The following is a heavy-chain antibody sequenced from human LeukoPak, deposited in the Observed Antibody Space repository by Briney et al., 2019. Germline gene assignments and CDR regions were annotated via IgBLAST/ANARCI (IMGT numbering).Heavy chain of an antibody. D-gene: IGHD7-27*01. J-gene: IGHJ2*01. CDR1: GFTFSSYL. CDR3: AKGHWGDWYFDL. Sequence: GALRLFCAAPGFTFSSYLMNWARPAPGKGLEWVSTFSSGGSSTYYADSVKGRFTISRDNSKNTLYLQMNSLRAEDTAVYYCAKGHWGDWYFDLWGRGTLVTVSS. CDR2: FSSGGSST. V-gene: IGHV3-23*01.